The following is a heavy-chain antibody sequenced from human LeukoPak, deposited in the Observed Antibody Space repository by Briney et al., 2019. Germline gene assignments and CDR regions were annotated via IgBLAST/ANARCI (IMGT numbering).Heavy chain of an antibody. CDR1: GGSFSGYY. V-gene: IGHV4-34*01. CDR3: ARSPTVTTYAY. D-gene: IGHD4-4*01. J-gene: IGHJ4*02. Sequence: SETLSLTCAVYGGSFSGYYWSWISQPPGKGLEWIGEINHSGSTNYNPSLKSRVTISVDTSKNQFSLKLSSVTAADTAVYYCARSPTVTTYAYWGQGTLVTVSS. CDR2: INHSGST.